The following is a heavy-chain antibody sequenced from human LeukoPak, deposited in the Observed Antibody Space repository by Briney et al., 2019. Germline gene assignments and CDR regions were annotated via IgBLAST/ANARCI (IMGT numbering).Heavy chain of an antibody. CDR3: AADLPYSNYGPLDY. CDR2: IIPILGIA. CDR1: GGTFSSYA. J-gene: IGHJ4*02. Sequence: SVKVSCKASGGTFSSYAISWVRQAPGQGLEWMGRIIPILGIANYAQKFQERVTITRDMSTSTAYLELSSLRSEDTAVYFCAADLPYSNYGPLDYWGQGTLVTVSS. V-gene: IGHV1-69*04. D-gene: IGHD4-11*01.